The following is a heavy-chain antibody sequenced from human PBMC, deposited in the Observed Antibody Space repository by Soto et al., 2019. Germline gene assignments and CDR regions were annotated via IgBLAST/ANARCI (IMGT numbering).Heavy chain of an antibody. Sequence: GASVKVSCKVSGGTFSSYTISWVRQAPGQGLEWMGRIIPILGIANYAQKFQGRVTITADKSTSTAYMELSSLRSEDTAVYYCARAFYSGYDFTARHLDYWGQGTLVTVSS. J-gene: IGHJ4*02. V-gene: IGHV1-69*02. CDR2: IIPILGIA. D-gene: IGHD5-12*01. CDR3: ARAFYSGYDFTARHLDY. CDR1: GGTFSSYT.